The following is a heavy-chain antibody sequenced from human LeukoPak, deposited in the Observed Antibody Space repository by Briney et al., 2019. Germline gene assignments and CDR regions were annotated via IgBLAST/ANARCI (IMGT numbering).Heavy chain of an antibody. CDR3: AREAHGPGSSYYYYMDV. V-gene: IGHV1-69*05. CDR1: GGTFSSYA. D-gene: IGHD3-10*01. Sequence: SVKVSCKASGGTFSSYAISWVRQAPGQGLEWMGGIIPIFGTANYAQKFQGRVTITTDESTSTAYMELSSLRSEDTAVYYCAREAHGPGSSYYYYMDVWGKGTTVTVSS. J-gene: IGHJ6*03. CDR2: IIPIFGTA.